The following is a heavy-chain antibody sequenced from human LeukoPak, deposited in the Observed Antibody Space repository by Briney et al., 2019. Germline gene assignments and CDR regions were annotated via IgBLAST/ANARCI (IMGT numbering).Heavy chain of an antibody. J-gene: IGHJ6*02. CDR3: ARLMTTVTTIDYYCGMDV. CDR2: IYTSRST. CDR1: GGSISSYY. V-gene: IGHV4-4*07. D-gene: IGHD4-17*01. Sequence: SETLSLTCTVSGGSISSYYWSWIRQPAGKGLEWIGRIYTSRSTNYNTSLKSGVTMSVDTSKNKFSLKLSSVTAADTAVYYCARLMTTVTTIDYYCGMDVWGQGTTVTVSS.